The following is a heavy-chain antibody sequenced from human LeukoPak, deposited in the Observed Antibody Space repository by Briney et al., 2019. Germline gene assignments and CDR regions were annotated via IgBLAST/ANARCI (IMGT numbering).Heavy chain of an antibody. D-gene: IGHD5-12*01. J-gene: IGHJ4*02. CDR2: ISSSSSYI. Sequence: GGSLRLPCAASGFTFSSYSMNWVRQAPGKGLEWVSSISSSSSYIYYADSVKGRFTISRDNSKNTVYLQMDSLGAEDAAVYYCAKTTSYSGYGFDYWGQGTLVTVSS. V-gene: IGHV3-21*01. CDR3: AKTTSYSGYGFDY. CDR1: GFTFSSYS.